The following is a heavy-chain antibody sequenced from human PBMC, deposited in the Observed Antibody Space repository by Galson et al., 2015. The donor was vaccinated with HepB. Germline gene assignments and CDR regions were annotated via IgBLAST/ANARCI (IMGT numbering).Heavy chain of an antibody. CDR3: ARDPSGYDSLYYFDY. CDR2: INWNGGST. Sequence: SLRLSCAASGFTFDDYGMSWVRQAPGKGLEWVSGINWNGGSTGYADSVKGRFTISRDNAKNSLYLQMNSLRAEDTALYYCARDPSGYDSLYYFDYWGQGTRLTVSS. D-gene: IGHD5-12*01. J-gene: IGHJ4*02. CDR1: GFTFDDYG. V-gene: IGHV3-20*04.